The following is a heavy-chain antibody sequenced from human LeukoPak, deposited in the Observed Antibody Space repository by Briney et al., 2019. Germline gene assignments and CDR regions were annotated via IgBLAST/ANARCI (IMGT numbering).Heavy chain of an antibody. Sequence: PSETLSLTCTVSGGSISSGGYYWSWIRQPPGKGLEWIGYIYHSGSTYYNPSLKSRVTISVDRSKNQFSLKLSSVTAADTAVYYCARHARRGYSGYDPDFDYWGQGTLVTVSS. CDR3: ARHARRGYSGYDPDFDY. CDR1: GGSISSGGYY. D-gene: IGHD5-12*01. V-gene: IGHV4-30-2*01. J-gene: IGHJ4*02. CDR2: IYHSGST.